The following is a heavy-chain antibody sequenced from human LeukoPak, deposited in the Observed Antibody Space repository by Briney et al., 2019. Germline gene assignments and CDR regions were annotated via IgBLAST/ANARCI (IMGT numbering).Heavy chain of an antibody. D-gene: IGHD3-10*01. J-gene: IGHJ4*02. CDR3: AKGEGIRGVLSVWFDY. CDR1: GFTFDDFP. V-gene: IGHV3-9*01. CDR2: ISWNSGII. Sequence: GGSLRLSCAASGFTFDDFPMHWVRQAPGKGLEWVSGISWNSGIIGYADSVKGRFSISRDNAKNSLYLQMNSLRTGDTALYYCAKGEGIRGVLSVWFDYWGQGTLVTVSS.